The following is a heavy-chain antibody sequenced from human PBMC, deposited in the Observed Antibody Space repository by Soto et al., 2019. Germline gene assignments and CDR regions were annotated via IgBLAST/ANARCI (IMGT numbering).Heavy chain of an antibody. CDR1: GFTFTGSA. CDR3: AADQGCSSTSCYTHYYYGMDV. D-gene: IGHD2-2*02. CDR2: IVVGSGNT. V-gene: IGHV1-58*01. J-gene: IGHJ6*02. Sequence: SVKVSCKASGFTFTGSAVQWVRQARGQRLEWIGWIVVGSGNTNYAQKFQERVAITRDMSTSTAYMELSSLRSEDTAVYYCAADQGCSSTSCYTHYYYGMDVWGQGTTVTVSS.